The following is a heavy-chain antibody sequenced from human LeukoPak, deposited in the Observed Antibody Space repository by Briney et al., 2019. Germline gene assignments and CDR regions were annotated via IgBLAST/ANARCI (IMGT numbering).Heavy chain of an antibody. V-gene: IGHV5-51*01. D-gene: IGHD3-16*01. Sequence: GESLKISCKDSEYSFTNYWIGWVRQMPGKGLEWMGIIRPDDSDTRYSPSFQGQVTISVDKSTATAYLQWSSLKASDSAIYYCARTPGSTDYRGYQYWFFDLWGRGTLVTVSS. CDR2: IRPDDSDT. CDR1: EYSFTNYW. CDR3: ARTPGSTDYRGYQYWFFDL. J-gene: IGHJ2*01.